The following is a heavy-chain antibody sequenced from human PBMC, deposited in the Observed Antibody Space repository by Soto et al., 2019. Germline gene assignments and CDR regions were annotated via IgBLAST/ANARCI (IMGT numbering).Heavy chain of an antibody. V-gene: IGHV2-5*01. CDR3: AHRGYGDYPRDNWFDP. Sequence: GSGPTLVNPTQTLTLTCSFSGFSLSTGGRGVGWIRQPPGKALEWLALIYWNDDERYSPSLKNRVTITKDTYKNQVVLTMTNMDPVDTATYYCAHRGYGDYPRDNWFDPWGQGTLVTVSS. J-gene: IGHJ5*02. D-gene: IGHD4-17*01. CDR2: IYWNDDE. CDR1: GFSLSTGGRG.